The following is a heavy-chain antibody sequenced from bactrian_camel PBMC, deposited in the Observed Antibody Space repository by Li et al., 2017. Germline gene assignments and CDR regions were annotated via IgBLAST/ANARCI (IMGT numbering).Heavy chain of an antibody. CDR2: VDSRGSA. V-gene: IGHV3S53*01. D-gene: IGHD6*01. Sequence: QLVESGGGSVQTGGSLRLSCEASGIIYNPFSGSSRSTYCMGWFRQAPGKEREGVAVVDSRGSASYSDSVKGRFTSSRDNAKNIVYLQMNSLKTEDNAVYYCATSAYGDSWARAVNYWGKGTQVTVS. J-gene: IGHJ7*01. CDR1: GIIYNPFSGSSRSTYC.